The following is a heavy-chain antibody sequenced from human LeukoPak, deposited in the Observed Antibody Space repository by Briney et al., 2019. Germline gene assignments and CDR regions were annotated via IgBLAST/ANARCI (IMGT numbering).Heavy chain of an antibody. J-gene: IGHJ2*01. D-gene: IGHD2-15*01. CDR1: GGSFSGYY. CDR2: INHSGST. V-gene: IGHV4-34*01. CDR3: ARGIGYCSGGSCYPYFDL. Sequence: SETLSLTCAVYGGSFSGYYWSWIRQPPGKGLEWIGEINHSGSTNYNPSLKSRVTISVDTSKNQFSLKLSSVTAADTAVYYCARGIGYCSGGSCYPYFDLWGRGTLVTVSS.